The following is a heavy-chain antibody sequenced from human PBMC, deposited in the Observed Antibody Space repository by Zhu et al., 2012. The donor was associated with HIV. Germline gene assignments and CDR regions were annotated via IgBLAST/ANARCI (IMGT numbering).Heavy chain of an antibody. V-gene: IGHV3-20*04. D-gene: IGHD3-10*01. CDR1: GFTFDDYG. CDR2: INWNGGST. Sequence: EVQLVESGGGVVRPGGSLRLSCAASGFTFDDYGMSWVRQAPGKGLEWVSGINWNGGSTGYADSVKGRFTISRDNAKNSLYLQMNSLRAEDTALYYCARGWGTMVRGVIITHFDYWGQGTLVTVSS. CDR3: ARGWGTMVRGVIITHFDY. J-gene: IGHJ4*02.